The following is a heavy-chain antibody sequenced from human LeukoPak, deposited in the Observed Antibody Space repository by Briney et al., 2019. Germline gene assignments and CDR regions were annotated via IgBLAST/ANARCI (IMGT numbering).Heavy chain of an antibody. CDR1: GGSFSGYY. D-gene: IGHD3-9*01. J-gene: IGHJ6*03. Sequence: PSETLSLTCAVYGGSFSGYYWSWIRQPPGKGLEWIGEINHSGSTNYNPSLKSRVTISVDTSKNQFSLKLSSVTAADTAVYYCARAQGPLLRYYPRGWGASGYYYMDVWGKGTTVTISS. CDR3: ARAQGPLLRYYPRGWGASGYYYMDV. CDR2: INHSGST. V-gene: IGHV4-34*01.